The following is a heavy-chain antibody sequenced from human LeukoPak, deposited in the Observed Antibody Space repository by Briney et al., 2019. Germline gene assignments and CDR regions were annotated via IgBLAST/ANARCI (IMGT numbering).Heavy chain of an antibody. V-gene: IGHV4-39*07. CDR1: GDSISSSSYY. Sequence: PSETLSLTCTVSGDSISSSSYYWGWIRQPPGKGLEWIGSMYSSGSTYYNPSLKSRVTISVDTSKNQFSLKLSSVTAADTAVYYCARSGSGYLRYYFDYWGQGTLVTVSS. D-gene: IGHD5-12*01. CDR3: ARSGSGYLRYYFDY. J-gene: IGHJ4*02. CDR2: MYSSGST.